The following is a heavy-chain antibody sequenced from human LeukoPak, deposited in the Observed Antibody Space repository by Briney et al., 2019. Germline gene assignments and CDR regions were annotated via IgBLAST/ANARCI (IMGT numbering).Heavy chain of an antibody. J-gene: IGHJ5*02. Sequence: LRLSCAASGLTFSRHGFHWVRQAPGKGLEWIGYIYYSGSTYYNPSLKSRVTIPVDTSKNQFSLKLSSVTAADTAVYYCARELRRSWYNWFDPWGQGTLVTVSS. CDR1: GLTFSRHGFH. CDR2: IYYSGST. CDR3: ARELRRSWYNWFDP. D-gene: IGHD6-13*01. V-gene: IGHV4-31*02.